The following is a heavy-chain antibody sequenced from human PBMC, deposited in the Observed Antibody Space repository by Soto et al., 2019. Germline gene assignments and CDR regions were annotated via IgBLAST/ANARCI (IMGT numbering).Heavy chain of an antibody. J-gene: IGHJ5*02. V-gene: IGHV4-61*01. CDR3: ARGRDWFDP. Sequence: QVQLQESGPGLVKPSETLSLTCTVSGGSVSSGSYYWSWIRQPPGKGLEWIGYIYYSGSTNYNPTLQSRVTISVDTSKNQFSLNLSSVTAADTAVYYCARGRDWFDPWGQGTLVTVSS. CDR2: IYYSGST. CDR1: GGSVSSGSYY.